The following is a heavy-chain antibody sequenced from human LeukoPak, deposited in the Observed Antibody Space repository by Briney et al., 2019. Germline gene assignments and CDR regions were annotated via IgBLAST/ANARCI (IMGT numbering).Heavy chain of an antibody. CDR1: GGTISSYY. D-gene: IGHD3-22*01. CDR2: IYYSGST. CDR3: ARDRSDGSGYYGYYFDY. V-gene: IGHV4-59*01. Sequence: SETLSLTCAVSGGTISSYYWNWIRQPPGKGLEWIGHIYYSGSTDYNPSLRSRVTISVDTSKNQFSLRLSSLTAADTAVYYCARDRSDGSGYYGYYFDYWGQGTLVSVSS. J-gene: IGHJ4*02.